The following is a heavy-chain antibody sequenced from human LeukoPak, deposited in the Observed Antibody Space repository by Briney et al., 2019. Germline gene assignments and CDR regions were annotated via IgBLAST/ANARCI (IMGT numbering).Heavy chain of an antibody. Sequence: PGGSLRLSCAASGFTFSSYGMHWVRQAPGKGLEWVAFIRYDGSNKYYADSVKGRFTISRDNSKNTLYLQMNSLRAEDTAVYYCAKQRPRVKYSSGWNYDYWGQGTLVTVSS. CDR1: GFTFSSYG. J-gene: IGHJ4*02. D-gene: IGHD6-19*01. CDR2: IRYDGSNK. CDR3: AKQRPRVKYSSGWNYDY. V-gene: IGHV3-30*02.